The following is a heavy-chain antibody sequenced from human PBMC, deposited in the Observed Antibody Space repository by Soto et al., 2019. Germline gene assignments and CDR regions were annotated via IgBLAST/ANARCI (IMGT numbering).Heavy chain of an antibody. V-gene: IGHV4-31*03. CDR2: IYYSGST. J-gene: IGHJ5*02. CDR1: GGSISSGGYY. D-gene: IGHD2-2*01. Sequence: QVQLQESGPGLVKPSQTLSLTCTVSGGSISSGGYYWSWIRQHPGKGLEWIGYIYYSGSTYYNPSLKSRVTISVDTSKNQFSLKLSSVTAADTAVYYCARGLDCSSTSCYVPFDPWGQGTLVTVSS. CDR3: ARGLDCSSTSCYVPFDP.